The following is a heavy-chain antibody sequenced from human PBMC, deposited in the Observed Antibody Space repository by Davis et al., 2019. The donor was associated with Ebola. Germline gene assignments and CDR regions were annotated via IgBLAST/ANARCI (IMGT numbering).Heavy chain of an antibody. D-gene: IGHD6-6*01. CDR2: ISSSSSTI. V-gene: IGHV3-48*02. CDR1: GFTFSSYG. J-gene: IGHJ6*02. CDR3: ARVQQLARRDYYYYYGMDV. Sequence: GESLKISCAASGFTFSSYGMHWVRQAPGKGLEWVSYISSSSSTIYYADSVKGRFTISRDNAKNSLYLQMNSLRDEDTAVYYCARVQQLARRDYYYYYGMDVWGQGTTVTVSS.